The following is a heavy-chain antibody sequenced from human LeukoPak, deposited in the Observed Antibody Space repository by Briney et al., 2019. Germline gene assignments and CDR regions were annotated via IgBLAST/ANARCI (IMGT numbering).Heavy chain of an antibody. J-gene: IGHJ4*02. V-gene: IGHV1-2*06. Sequence: GASVKVSCKASGYTFTGYYMHWVRQAPGQGPEWMGRINPNSGGTNYAQTFQGRVTMTRDTSISTAYMELSRLRSDDTAVYYCARPRNSYGTPLEYWGQGTLVTVSS. CDR1: GYTFTGYY. CDR2: INPNSGGT. CDR3: ARPRNSYGTPLEY. D-gene: IGHD5-18*01.